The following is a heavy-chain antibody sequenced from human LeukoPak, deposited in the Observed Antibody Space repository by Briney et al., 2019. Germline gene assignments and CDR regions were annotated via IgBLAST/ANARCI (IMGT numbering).Heavy chain of an antibody. J-gene: IGHJ5*02. CDR3: AKGRNWFGP. V-gene: IGHV4-4*08. CDR2: IYTAGTT. CDR1: GDSFSGHY. Sequence: SETLSLTCSVSGDSFSGHYWTWIRQTPGEGLQWIGYIYTAGTTKYNPSFKSRVTISIDMSRNQFSLSLDSVTAADTAVYFCAKGRNWFGPWGQGTLVTVSS.